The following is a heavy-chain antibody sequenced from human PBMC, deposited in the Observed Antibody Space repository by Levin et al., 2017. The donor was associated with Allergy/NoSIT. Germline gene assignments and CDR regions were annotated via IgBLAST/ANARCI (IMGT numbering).Heavy chain of an antibody. CDR2: IRKKPNRYTT. CDR1: GFTFSDHY. Sequence: LSLTCAASGFTFSDHYMDWVRQAPGKGLEWVGRIRKKPNRYTTEYAASVKGRFTISRDDLKNLLYLQMNSLKTEDTAIYYCTRAGDGDFDYWGQGTLVTVSS. D-gene: IGHD4-17*01. V-gene: IGHV3-72*01. CDR3: TRAGDGDFDY. J-gene: IGHJ4*02.